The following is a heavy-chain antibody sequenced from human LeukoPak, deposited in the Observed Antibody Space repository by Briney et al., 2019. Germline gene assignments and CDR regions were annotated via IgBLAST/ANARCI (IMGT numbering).Heavy chain of an antibody. CDR3: AREPGYCTGGSCFDY. J-gene: IGHJ4*02. D-gene: IGHD2-15*01. CDR2: INPNSGDT. Sequence: ASVKVSCKVSGYTFTAYYMHWVRQAPGQGLEWMGWINPNSGDTNYAQKFQGRVTMTRDTSISTAYMELSRLRSDDTAVYHCAREPGYCTGGSCFDYWGQGTLVTVSS. CDR1: GYTFTAYY. V-gene: IGHV1-2*02.